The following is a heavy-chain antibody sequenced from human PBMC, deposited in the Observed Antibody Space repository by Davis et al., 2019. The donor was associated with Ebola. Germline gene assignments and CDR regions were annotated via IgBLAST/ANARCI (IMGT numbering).Heavy chain of an antibody. D-gene: IGHD1-26*01. J-gene: IGHJ6*03. V-gene: IGHV3-11*04. CDR2: ISSSGSTI. CDR1: GGSISSGTYY. Sequence: LSLTCIVSGGSISSGTYYWGWVRQPPGKGLEWVSYISSSGSTIYYADSVKGRFTISRDNAKNSLYLQMNSLRAEDTAVYYCARDGIVGAYYYYMDVWGKGTTVTVSS. CDR3: ARDGIVGAYYYYMDV.